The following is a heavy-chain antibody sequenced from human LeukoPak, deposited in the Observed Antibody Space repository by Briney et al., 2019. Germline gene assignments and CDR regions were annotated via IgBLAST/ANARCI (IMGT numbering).Heavy chain of an antibody. D-gene: IGHD4-17*01. Sequence: PGGSLRLSCAASGFTFSSYEMNWVRQAPGEGLEWVSYISSSGNTIYYADSVKGRFTIPRDNAKNSLYLQMNSLRAEDTAVYYCAGDYGDYAFSLWGGQGTLVTVSS. V-gene: IGHV3-48*03. CDR3: AGDYGDYAFSLW. J-gene: IGHJ4*02. CDR1: GFTFSSYE. CDR2: ISSSGNTI.